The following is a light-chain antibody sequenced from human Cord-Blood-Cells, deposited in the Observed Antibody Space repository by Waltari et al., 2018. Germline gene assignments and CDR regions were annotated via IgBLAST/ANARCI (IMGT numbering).Light chain of an antibody. CDR3: CSYAGSSWV. CDR1: SSDVGGYNY. CDR2: DVS. J-gene: IGLJ3*02. V-gene: IGLV2-11*01. Sequence: QSALTQPRSVSGSPGQSVTISCTGTSSDVGGYNYVSWYQQHPGKAPKLMIYDVSKRPAGVPDRFSGSKSCNTTSLTISGLQAEGEADYFCCSYAGSSWVFSGGTKLTVL.